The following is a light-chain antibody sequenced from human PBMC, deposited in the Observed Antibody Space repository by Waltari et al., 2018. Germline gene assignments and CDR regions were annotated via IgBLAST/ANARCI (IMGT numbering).Light chain of an antibody. J-gene: IGKJ1*01. Sequence: DIVLTLSPGTASSSPGQRVTLSCRARQTVGSSSLACYKQKPGQAPRLVTYRASRRATGIPDRFSGSGSGTDFSLTISRLEPEDFAVYYCQQHGTLPATFGQGTKVEIK. CDR3: QQHGTLPAT. CDR2: RAS. CDR1: QTVGSSS. V-gene: IGKV3-20*01.